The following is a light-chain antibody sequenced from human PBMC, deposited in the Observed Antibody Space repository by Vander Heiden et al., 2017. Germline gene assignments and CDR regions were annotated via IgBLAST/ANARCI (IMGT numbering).Light chain of an antibody. CDR2: DAS. V-gene: IGKV3-11*01. Sequence: EIVLTQSPATLSLSPGGRATLSCRASQSVSRFLAWYQQKPGQAPSLLIYDASNGATGIPVRFRGSGSGTDFILTISSLEPEDFAVYYCQQRSNWPLTFGGGTKVEIK. J-gene: IGKJ4*01. CDR3: QQRSNWPLT. CDR1: QSVSRF.